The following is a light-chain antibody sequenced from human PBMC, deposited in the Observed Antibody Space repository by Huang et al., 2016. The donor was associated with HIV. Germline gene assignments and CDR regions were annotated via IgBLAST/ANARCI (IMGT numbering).Light chain of an antibody. CDR3: HQRSNWPWT. V-gene: IGKV3-11*01. Sequence: EIVLTQSPATLSLSPGERATLSCRASQRVSSNLAWYQQKPGQAPRLLIYDASNRATGIPAMFSGSGSGTDFTLTISSLEPEDFAVYYGHQRSNWPWTFGQGTKVEIK. J-gene: IGKJ1*01. CDR2: DAS. CDR1: QRVSSN.